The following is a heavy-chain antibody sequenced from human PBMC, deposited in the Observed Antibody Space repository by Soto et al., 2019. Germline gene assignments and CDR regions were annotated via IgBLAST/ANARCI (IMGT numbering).Heavy chain of an antibody. J-gene: IGHJ6*02. CDR3: AKDRTTGVVKGRGMDV. CDR2: ISGSGGST. CDR1: GFTFSSYA. V-gene: IGHV3-23*01. D-gene: IGHD3-3*01. Sequence: PGGSLRLSCAASGFTFSSYAMSWVGQAPGKGLEWVSAISGSGGSTYYADSVKGRFTISRDNSKNTLYLQMNSLRAEDTAVYYCAKDRTTGVVKGRGMDVWGQGTTVTVSS.